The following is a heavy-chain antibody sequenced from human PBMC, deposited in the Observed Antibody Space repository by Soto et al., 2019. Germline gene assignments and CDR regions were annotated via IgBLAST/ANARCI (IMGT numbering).Heavy chain of an antibody. V-gene: IGHV4-4*02. CDR1: GDSVRSGNW. D-gene: IGHD3-10*01. CDR3: ASNYGSGSFFSS. J-gene: IGHJ4*02. Sequence: VQLQESGPGLVNPSGTLSLTCGVSGDSVRSGNWWSWVRQSPDKGLEWIGEIFRTGVTNYNPSLKRRVTISIDMSNNHFSLRVTSVTASDTAVYYCASNYGSGSFFSSWGQGTLVAVSS. CDR2: IFRTGVT.